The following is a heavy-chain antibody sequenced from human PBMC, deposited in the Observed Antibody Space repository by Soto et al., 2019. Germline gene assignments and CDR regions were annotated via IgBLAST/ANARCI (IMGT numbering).Heavy chain of an antibody. V-gene: IGHV5-51*01. Sequence: GESLKISCNGSGYSFSSYWIAWVRQMPGKDLEWMGIIYPGDSDTRYSPSFQGQVTMSVDKSNSTAYLHWSSLKASDTAMYYCARQGSNGAYYYYGMDVWGQGTTVTVSS. CDR3: ARQGSNGAYYYYGMDV. CDR1: GYSFSSYW. D-gene: IGHD2-8*01. J-gene: IGHJ6*02. CDR2: IYPGDSDT.